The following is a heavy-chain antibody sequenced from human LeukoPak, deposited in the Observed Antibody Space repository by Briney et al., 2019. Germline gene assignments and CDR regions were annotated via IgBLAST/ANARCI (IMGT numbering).Heavy chain of an antibody. CDR2: ISWNSGSI. V-gene: IGHV3-9*01. Sequence: GGSLRLSCAATGFTFSSYAMTWVRQAPGKGLEWVSGISWNSGSIGYADSVKGRFTISRDNAKNSLYLQMNSLRAEDTAVYHCAREGHGDFPSSFDYWGQGTLVTVSS. D-gene: IGHD4-17*01. J-gene: IGHJ4*02. CDR3: AREGHGDFPSSFDY. CDR1: GFTFSSYA.